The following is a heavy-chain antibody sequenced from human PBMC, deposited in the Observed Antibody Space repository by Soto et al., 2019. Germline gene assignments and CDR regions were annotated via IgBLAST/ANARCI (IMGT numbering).Heavy chain of an antibody. CDR2: ISSSSSSI. CDR1: GGSISSGGYS. J-gene: IGHJ6*02. Sequence: ETLSLTCAVSGGSISSGGYSWSWIRQPPGKGLEWVSYISSSSSSIYYADSVKGRFTISRDNAKNSLYLQMNSLRDEGTAVYYCARDADWGNYYYYYGMDVWGQGTTVTVSS. CDR3: ARDADWGNYYYYYGMDV. D-gene: IGHD7-27*01. V-gene: IGHV3-48*02.